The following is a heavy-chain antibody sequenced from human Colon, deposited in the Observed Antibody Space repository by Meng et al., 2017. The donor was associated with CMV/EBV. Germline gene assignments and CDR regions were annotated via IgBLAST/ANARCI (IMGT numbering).Heavy chain of an antibody. Sequence: GCSISSGDYYWGWIRQPPGKGLEWIGYIYYSGSTYYNPSLKSRVTISVDTSKNQFSLKLSSVTAADTAVYYCARGRGGGSYYGAQDYWGQGTLVTVSS. CDR2: IYYSGST. D-gene: IGHD1-26*01. CDR3: ARGRGGGSYYGAQDY. CDR1: GCSISSGDYY. V-gene: IGHV4-30-4*08. J-gene: IGHJ4*02.